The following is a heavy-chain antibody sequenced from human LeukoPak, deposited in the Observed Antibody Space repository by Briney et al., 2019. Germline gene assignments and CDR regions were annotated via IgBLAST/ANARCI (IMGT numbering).Heavy chain of an antibody. CDR2: ISSSSSYI. CDR3: ARGDSSGWYGGYYYYYGMDV. D-gene: IGHD6-19*01. J-gene: IGHJ6*02. CDR1: GFTFSSYS. Sequence: GGSLRLSCAASGFTFSSYSMNWVRQAPGKGLEWVSSISSSSSYIYYADSVKGRFTISRDNAKNSLYLQTNSLRAEDTAVYYCARGDSSGWYGGYYYYYGMDVWGQGTTVTVSS. V-gene: IGHV3-21*01.